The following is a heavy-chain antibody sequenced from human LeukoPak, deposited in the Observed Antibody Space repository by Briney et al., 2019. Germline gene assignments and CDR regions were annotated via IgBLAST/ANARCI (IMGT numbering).Heavy chain of an antibody. Sequence: PGGSLRLSCAASGFTFSSYSMNWVRQAPGKGLEWVSSISSSSSYIYYADSVKGRFTISRDNPKNSLYLQMNSLRAEDTAVYYCARGSSSWYKGAFDIWGQGTMVTVSS. CDR1: GFTFSSYS. CDR3: ARGSSSWYKGAFDI. D-gene: IGHD6-13*01. J-gene: IGHJ3*02. CDR2: ISSSSSYI. V-gene: IGHV3-21*01.